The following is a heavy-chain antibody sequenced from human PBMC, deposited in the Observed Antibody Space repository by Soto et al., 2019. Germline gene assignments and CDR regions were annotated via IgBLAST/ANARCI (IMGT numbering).Heavy chain of an antibody. Sequence: SETLSLTCAVYGGSFSAYYWTWIRQSPGKGLEWIGEIHHSGGPKYNPSLKSRVTISADTSKNQFSLELSSVTAADTAVYYCARAYGGYADYWGQGALVTVS. V-gene: IGHV4-34*01. CDR2: IHHSGGP. D-gene: IGHD5-12*01. J-gene: IGHJ4*02. CDR3: ARAYGGYADY. CDR1: GGSFSAYY.